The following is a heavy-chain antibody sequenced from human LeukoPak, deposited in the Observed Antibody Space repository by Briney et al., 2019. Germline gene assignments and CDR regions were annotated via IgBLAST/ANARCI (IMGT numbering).Heavy chain of an antibody. CDR1: GFPFSPDW. CDR2: IKKSGSET. J-gene: IGHJ4*02. Sequence: GGSLRLSCAASGFPFSPDWMSWVRQAPGKGLEWVAMIKKSGSETHYVDSVKRRFTISRDSARNSLYLQMSSLKADDTAVYYCASLDTAAIRTGGYWGQGTLVTVSS. D-gene: IGHD5-18*01. V-gene: IGHV3-7*01. CDR3: ASLDTAAIRTGGY.